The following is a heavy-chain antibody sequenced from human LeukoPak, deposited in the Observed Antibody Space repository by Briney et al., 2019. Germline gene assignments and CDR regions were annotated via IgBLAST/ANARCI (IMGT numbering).Heavy chain of an antibody. CDR2: IYHTGST. V-gene: IGHV4-59*08. CDR1: GCSITGYH. D-gene: IGHD3-22*01. Sequence: PSETLSLTCTVSGCSITGYHWSWIRQPPGKGLEWIGYIYHTGSTNYNPPLKSRVTMSEDTSKNQFSLKLSSVTAADTAVYYCARLKDCSGSYYLFDYWGQGTLVTVSS. J-gene: IGHJ4*02. CDR3: ARLKDCSGSYYLFDY.